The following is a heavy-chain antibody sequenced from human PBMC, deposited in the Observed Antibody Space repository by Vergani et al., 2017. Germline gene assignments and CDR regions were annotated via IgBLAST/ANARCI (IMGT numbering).Heavy chain of an antibody. D-gene: IGHD2-2*02. Sequence: EVQLVQSGAEVKKPGESLKISCKGSGYSFTSYWMGWVRQMPGKGLEWMGIIYPVDSDTRYSPSFQGQVTISADKSISTAYLQWSSLKASETAMYYCARLYCSSTSCYRGGYYYYYMDVWGKGTTVTVSS. V-gene: IGHV5-51*03. J-gene: IGHJ6*03. CDR3: ARLYCSSTSCYRGGYYYYYMDV. CDR2: IYPVDSDT. CDR1: GYSFTSYW.